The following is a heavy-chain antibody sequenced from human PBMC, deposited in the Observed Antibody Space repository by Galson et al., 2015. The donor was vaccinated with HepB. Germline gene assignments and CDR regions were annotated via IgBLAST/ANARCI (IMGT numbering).Heavy chain of an antibody. J-gene: IGHJ4*02. D-gene: IGHD1-1*01. V-gene: IGHV3-53*01. CDR2: TYRDGST. CDR1: GFTVRDNY. Sequence: SLRLSCTASGFTVRDNYMSWVRQAPGKGLEWVSTTYRDGSTYYGDSVKGRFTISRDYSHNTLYLQMNSLRGEDTAVYFCARGPGFPQYWGQGTLVTVSS. CDR3: ARGPGFPQY.